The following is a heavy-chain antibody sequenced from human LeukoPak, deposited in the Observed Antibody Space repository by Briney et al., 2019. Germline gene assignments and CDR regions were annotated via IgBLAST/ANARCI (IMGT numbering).Heavy chain of an antibody. J-gene: IGHJ3*02. CDR1: GFTFSSYA. Sequence: GGSLRLSCAASGFTFSSYAMSWVRQAPGKGLEWVSAISGSGGSTYYADSVKGRFTISRDNSKNTLYLQMDSLRAEDTAVYYCAKGIAARPNAFDIWGQGTMVTVSS. D-gene: IGHD6-6*01. CDR2: ISGSGGST. CDR3: AKGIAARPNAFDI. V-gene: IGHV3-23*01.